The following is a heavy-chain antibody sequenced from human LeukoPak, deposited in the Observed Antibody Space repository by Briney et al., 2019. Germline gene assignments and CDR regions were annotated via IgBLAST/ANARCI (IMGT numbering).Heavy chain of an antibody. CDR2: ISSGSSYI. V-gene: IGHV3-21*01. Sequence: EGSLRLSCAASGFTFSTYSMNWVRQAPGKGLEWVSSISSGSSYIYYGDSVKGRFTISRDNAKNSLYLQMNSLRAEDTAIYYCASSSYDDSGYYHNWGQGTLVSVSS. J-gene: IGHJ4*02. CDR1: GFTFSTYS. D-gene: IGHD3-22*01. CDR3: ASSSYDDSGYYHN.